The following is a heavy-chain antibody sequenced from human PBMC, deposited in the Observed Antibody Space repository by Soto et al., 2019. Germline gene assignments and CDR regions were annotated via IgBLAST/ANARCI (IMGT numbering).Heavy chain of an antibody. CDR3: ARNGYSYGYRPYYFDY. V-gene: IGHV3-48*03. CDR2: ITSSGYNV. D-gene: IGHD5-18*01. CDR1: GFTFSSYE. Sequence: EVQLVESGGGLVQPGGSLRLSWAASGFTFSSYEMNWIRQAPGKGLGWLSLITSSGYNVFYADSVKGRFTISRDNTFNSLYLQMNSLRAEDTAVYFCARNGYSYGYRPYYFDYWGQGTLVTVSS. J-gene: IGHJ4*02.